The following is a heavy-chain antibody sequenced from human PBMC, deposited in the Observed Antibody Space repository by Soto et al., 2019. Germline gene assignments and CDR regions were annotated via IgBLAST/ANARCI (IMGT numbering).Heavy chain of an antibody. CDR3: AKDRGTIDYGDRPFDY. V-gene: IGHV3-23*01. J-gene: IGHJ4*02. CDR1: GFTFSSYA. CDR2: ISGSGGST. Sequence: EVQLLESGGGLVQPGGSLRLSCAASGFTFSSYAMSWVRQAPGKGLEWVSAISGSGGSTYYADSVKGRFTISRDNSKNTLYLQMNSLRAEDPAVYYSAKDRGTIDYGDRPFDYWGQGTLVTVSS. D-gene: IGHD4-17*01.